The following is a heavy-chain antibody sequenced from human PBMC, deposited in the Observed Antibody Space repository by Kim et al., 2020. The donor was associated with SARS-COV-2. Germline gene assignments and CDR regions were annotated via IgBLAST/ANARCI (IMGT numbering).Heavy chain of an antibody. D-gene: IGHD3-9*01. V-gene: IGHV3-66*02. CDR2: IYSGGST. CDR3: ARDRGSYDILTGYSLGGMYI. J-gene: IGHJ6*02. Sequence: GGSLRLSCAASGFTFSSNYMSWVRQAPGKGLEWVSVIYSGGSTYYEDSVKGRFTISRDNSKNTLYLQMNSLRAEDTAVYYCARDRGSYDILTGYSLGGMYIWGQGTTVTVSS. CDR1: GFTFSSNY.